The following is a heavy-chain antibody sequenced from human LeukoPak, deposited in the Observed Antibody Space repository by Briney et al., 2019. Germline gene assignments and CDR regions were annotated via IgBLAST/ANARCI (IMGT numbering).Heavy chain of an antibody. J-gene: IGHJ4*02. CDR3: ARDLSVGAKPDLGFDY. V-gene: IGHV3-21*01. Sequence: GGSLRLSCAASGFTFSSYNMNWVRQAPGKGLEWVSSISSSSSYIYYADSMKGRFTISRDNAKNSLYLQMNSLRAEDTAIYYCARDLSVGAKPDLGFDYWGQGTPVTVSS. CDR2: ISSSSSYI. D-gene: IGHD1-26*01. CDR1: GFTFSSYN.